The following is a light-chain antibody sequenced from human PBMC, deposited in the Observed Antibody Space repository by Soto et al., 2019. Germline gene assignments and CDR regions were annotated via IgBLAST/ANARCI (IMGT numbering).Light chain of an antibody. J-gene: IGKJ1*01. Sequence: EIVLTQSPGTLSLSPGERATLSCRASQTVSRSSVAWYQQKPGQAPRLLMFGASTRAAGFPDRFSGSGSGTDFTLTISRLEPEDFAVYYCQQYGSSPRTVGQGTKVDSK. CDR3: QQYGSSPRT. CDR1: QTVSRSS. CDR2: GAS. V-gene: IGKV3-20*01.